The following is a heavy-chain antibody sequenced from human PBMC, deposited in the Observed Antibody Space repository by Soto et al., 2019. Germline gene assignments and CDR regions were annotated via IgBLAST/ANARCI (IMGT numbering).Heavy chain of an antibody. CDR3: ARGSTVTTTWWFDP. Sequence: ASVKVSCKASGYTFTSYGSSWVRQAPGQGLEWMGWISAYNGNTNYAQKLQGRVTMTTDTSTSTAYMELRSLRSDDTAVYYCARGSTVTTTWWFDPWGQGTLVTVSS. V-gene: IGHV1-18*01. CDR2: ISAYNGNT. J-gene: IGHJ5*02. D-gene: IGHD4-17*01. CDR1: GYTFTSYG.